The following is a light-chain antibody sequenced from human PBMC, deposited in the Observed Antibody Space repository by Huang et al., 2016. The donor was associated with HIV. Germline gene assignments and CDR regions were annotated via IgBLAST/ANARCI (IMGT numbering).Light chain of an antibody. CDR1: QSVSRY. Sequence: EIVLTQSPATLSLSPGERATLSCRASQSVSRYLAWYQQKPGQAPRLLIYDASSRATGIPARFSGSGAGTDFTLTISSLEPEDFAVYYCQQRSNGPRTFGQGTKVEIK. CDR2: DAS. J-gene: IGKJ1*01. CDR3: QQRSNGPRT. V-gene: IGKV3-11*01.